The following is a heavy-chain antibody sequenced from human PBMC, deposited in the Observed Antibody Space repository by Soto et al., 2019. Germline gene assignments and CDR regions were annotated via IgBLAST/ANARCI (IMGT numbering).Heavy chain of an antibody. Sequence: SETLSLTCTFSGGSISITRFYWAWIRPPPGKGLEWLANIFYSGSTFYNPSLASRVSVSVDTSKNEFSLKLRSVTAADTAVYYCARQPTTGDTDLWFDPWGQGTLVTVSS. J-gene: IGHJ5*02. D-gene: IGHD2-21*01. CDR2: IFYSGST. V-gene: IGHV4-39*01. CDR3: ARQPTTGDTDLWFDP. CDR1: GGSISITRFY.